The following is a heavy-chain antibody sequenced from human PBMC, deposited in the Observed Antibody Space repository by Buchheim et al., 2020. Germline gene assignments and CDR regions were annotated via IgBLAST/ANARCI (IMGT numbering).Heavy chain of an antibody. CDR3: ARALHYDYVWGSYRPSPLGY. D-gene: IGHD3-16*02. CDR2: IYYSGST. Sequence: QVQLQESGPGLVKPSQTLSLTCTVSGGSISSGDYYWSWIRQPPGKGLEWIGYIYYSGSTYYNPSLKSRVTISVDTSQNQFSLKLSSVTAADTAVYYCARALHYDYVWGSYRPSPLGYWGQGTL. CDR1: GGSISSGDYY. V-gene: IGHV4-30-4*01. J-gene: IGHJ4*02.